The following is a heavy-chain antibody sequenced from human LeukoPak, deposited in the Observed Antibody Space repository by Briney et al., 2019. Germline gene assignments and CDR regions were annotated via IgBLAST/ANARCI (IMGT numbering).Heavy chain of an antibody. V-gene: IGHV4-4*09. CDR1: GGSISSYY. Sequence: SETLSLTCTVSGGSISSYYWSWIRQPPGKGLEWIGYIYTSGSTNYNPSLKSRVTISVDTSKNQFSLKLSSVTAADTAVYYCARLGAAAKTNGDYYYMDVWGKGTTVTVSS. D-gene: IGHD6-13*01. CDR2: IYTSGST. CDR3: ARLGAAAKTNGDYYYMDV. J-gene: IGHJ6*03.